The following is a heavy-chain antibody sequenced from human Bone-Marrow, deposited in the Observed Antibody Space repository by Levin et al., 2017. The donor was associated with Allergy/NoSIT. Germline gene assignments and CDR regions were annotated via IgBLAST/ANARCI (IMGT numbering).Heavy chain of an antibody. Sequence: GESLKISCAASQFTFSSYGMHWVRQAPGKGLEWVAIISYDGSNKYYADSVKGRFTISRDNSKNTLYLQMNSLRAEDTAVYYCAKDPSIVSSSYYFEYWGQGTLVTVSS. CDR3: AKDPSIVSSSYYFEY. J-gene: IGHJ4*02. D-gene: IGHD6-13*01. CDR2: ISYDGSNK. V-gene: IGHV3-30*18. CDR1: QFTFSSYG.